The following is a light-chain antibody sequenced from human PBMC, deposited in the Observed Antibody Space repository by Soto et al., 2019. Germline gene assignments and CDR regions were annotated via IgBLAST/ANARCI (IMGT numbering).Light chain of an antibody. CDR3: QQYGSSPPYT. J-gene: IGKJ2*01. CDR1: QSVSNNY. V-gene: IGKV3-20*01. CDR2: GSS. Sequence: EVVLTQSPGTLSLSPGERATLSCRASQSVSNNYFAWYQKKPGQAPRLLIFGSSDMATGIPDRFSGSRSGTDFTLTISRLEPEDFAVYYCQQYGSSPPYTFGQGTKLEIK.